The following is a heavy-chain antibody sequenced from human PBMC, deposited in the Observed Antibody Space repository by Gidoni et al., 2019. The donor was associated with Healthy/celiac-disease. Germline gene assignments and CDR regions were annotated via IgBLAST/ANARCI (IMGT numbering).Heavy chain of an antibody. CDR3: ARPNYYDSSGYFIFANYYGMDV. Sequence: QVQLVQSGSEVKKPGASVKVYCKASGFTFTRYGINWVRKATGQGLEWMGWMNPNSGNTGYAQKFQGRVTMTRNTSISTAYMELSSLRSEDTAVYYCARPNYYDSSGYFIFANYYGMDVWGQGTTVTVSS. V-gene: IGHV1-8*01. CDR2: MNPNSGNT. D-gene: IGHD3-22*01. CDR1: GFTFTRYG. J-gene: IGHJ6*02.